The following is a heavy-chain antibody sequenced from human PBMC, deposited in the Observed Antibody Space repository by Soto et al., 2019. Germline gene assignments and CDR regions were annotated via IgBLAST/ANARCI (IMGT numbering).Heavy chain of an antibody. CDR1: GGVTICSSSY. CDR3: AKHSVVEMPTLGPLDY. D-gene: IGHD2-15*01. V-gene: IGHV4-39*01. J-gene: IGHJ4*02. CDR2: MYYRGST. Sequence: PSATETRTGSVSGGVTICSSSYWGSKRQPPGKGLEWVGSMYYRGSTYYNPSLKTRLPLSVDTSKNPVSLHLSSVPAADTAVYYCAKHSVVEMPTLGPLDYWGQGTLVTVSS.